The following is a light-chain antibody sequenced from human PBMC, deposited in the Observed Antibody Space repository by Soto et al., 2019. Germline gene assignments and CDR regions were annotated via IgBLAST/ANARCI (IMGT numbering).Light chain of an antibody. CDR1: SSDVGGHNY. CDR2: EVS. J-gene: IGLJ1*01. V-gene: IGLV2-14*01. Sequence: QSVLTQPASVSGSPGQSITISCTGTSSDVGGHNYVSWYQQHPGKAPKLMIYEVSNRLSGFSNRFSGSKSGNTASLTLSGLQAEDEADYYCSSLTSSTLYVFVTGTKLTVL. CDR3: SSLTSSTLYV.